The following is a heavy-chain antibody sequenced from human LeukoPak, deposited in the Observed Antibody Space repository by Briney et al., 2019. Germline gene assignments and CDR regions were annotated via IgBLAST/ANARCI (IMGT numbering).Heavy chain of an antibody. CDR1: GSSFTSYW. Sequence: GESLQISCKGSGSSFTSYWIGWVRQLPGKGLEWMGIIYPRDSDTRYSPSFQGQVAISADKSISTASLQWSSLKASDTAMYYCARPLRDGAGYSYWGQGTLVTVSS. V-gene: IGHV5-51*01. CDR3: ARPLRDGAGYSY. D-gene: IGHD3-9*01. J-gene: IGHJ4*02. CDR2: IYPRDSDT.